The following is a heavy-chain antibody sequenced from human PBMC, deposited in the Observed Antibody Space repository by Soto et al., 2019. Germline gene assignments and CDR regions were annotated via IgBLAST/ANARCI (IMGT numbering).Heavy chain of an antibody. CDR3: ARRRTIYSSGWHFDY. CDR2: IYYSGST. V-gene: IGHV4-39*01. CDR1: GGSISSSSYY. Sequence: QLQLQESGPGLVKPSETLSLTCTVSGGSISSSSYYWGWIRQPPGKGLEWIGSIYYSGSTYYHPSLKSRVTISVDTSKNQFSLQLSSVTAADTAVYYCARRRTIYSSGWHFDYWGQGTLVTVSS. D-gene: IGHD6-19*01. J-gene: IGHJ4*02.